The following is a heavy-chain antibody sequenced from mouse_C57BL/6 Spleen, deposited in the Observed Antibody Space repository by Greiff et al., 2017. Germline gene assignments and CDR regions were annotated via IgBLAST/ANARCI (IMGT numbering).Heavy chain of an antibody. D-gene: IGHD2-3*01. Sequence: QVQLQQPGAELVRPGTSVKLSCKASGYTFTSYWMHWVKQRPGQGLEWIGVIDPSDSYTNYNQKFKGKATLTVDTSSSTAYMQLSSLTSEDSAVYYCAPGYSAWFAYGGQGTLVTVSA. V-gene: IGHV1-59*01. CDR1: GYTFTSYW. J-gene: IGHJ3*01. CDR2: IDPSDSYT. CDR3: APGYSAWFAY.